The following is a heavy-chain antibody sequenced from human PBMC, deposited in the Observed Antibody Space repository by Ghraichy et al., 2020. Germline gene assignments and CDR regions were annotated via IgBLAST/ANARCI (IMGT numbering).Heavy chain of an antibody. J-gene: IGHJ4*02. V-gene: IGHV4-59*03. CDR2: IFYNGDT. D-gene: IGHD4-23*01. Sequence: TLSLTCTVSGASISRNYWSWIRQPPGKGLGWIGWIFYNGDTNYNPSLKSRATISVDASKNQFSLKLSSVTAADTAVYYCANGGNSLDFWGQGTLVTVSS. CDR3: ANGGNSLDF. CDR1: GASISRNY.